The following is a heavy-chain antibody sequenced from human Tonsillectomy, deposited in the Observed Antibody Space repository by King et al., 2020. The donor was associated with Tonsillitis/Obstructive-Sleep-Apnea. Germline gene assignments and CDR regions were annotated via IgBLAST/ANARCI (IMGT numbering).Heavy chain of an antibody. CDR2: ISGSGGST. CDR3: ARGPAQLDYYGIDV. V-gene: IGHV3-23*04. CDR1: GFTFSSYA. D-gene: IGHD2-2*01. J-gene: IGHJ6*02. Sequence: VQLVESGGGLVQPGGSLRLSCAASGFTFSSYAMSWVRQAPGKGLEWVSAISGSGGSTYYADSVKGRFTISRDNSKNTLYLKMNNLRAEDTAVYYCARGPAQLDYYGIDVWGQGTTVTVSS.